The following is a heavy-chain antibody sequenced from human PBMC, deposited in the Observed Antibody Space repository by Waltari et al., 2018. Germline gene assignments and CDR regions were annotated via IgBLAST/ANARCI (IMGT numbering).Heavy chain of an antibody. CDR2: INPILGTA. Sequence: QVQLVQSGAEVKKPGSSVKVSCKASGGTFSSYAISWVRQAPGQGLEWMGGINPILGTANDAQKCQGRGTINADESTGTAYMERSSLRSEGTAGDYWARTYGSGSYGDFDYWGQGTLVTVSS. J-gene: IGHJ4*02. D-gene: IGHD3-10*01. V-gene: IGHV1-69*01. CDR3: ARTYGSGSYGDFDY. CDR1: GGTFSSYA.